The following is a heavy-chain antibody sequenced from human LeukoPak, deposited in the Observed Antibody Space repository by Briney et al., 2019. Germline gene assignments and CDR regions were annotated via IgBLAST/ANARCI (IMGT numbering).Heavy chain of an antibody. D-gene: IGHD3-10*01. CDR2: ISSSSSYI. CDR1: GITFSSYS. Sequence: GGSLRLSCAASGITFSSYSMNWVRQAPGKGLEWVSSISSSSSYIYYADSVKGRFTISRDNAKNSLYLQMNSLRAEDTAVYYCARDQDAAMVRGALLYFHYYYGMDVWGQGTTVTVSS. V-gene: IGHV3-21*01. J-gene: IGHJ6*02. CDR3: ARDQDAAMVRGALLYFHYYYGMDV.